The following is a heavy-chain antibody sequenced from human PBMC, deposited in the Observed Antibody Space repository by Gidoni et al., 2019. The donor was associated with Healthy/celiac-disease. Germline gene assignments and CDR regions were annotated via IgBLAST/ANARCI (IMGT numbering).Heavy chain of an antibody. CDR1: GFPFRDYS. J-gene: IGHJ6*02. CDR3: ARVASSSWYDNYYYGMDV. V-gene: IGHV3-11*01. Sequence: QVQLVESGGGLVKPGGSLGLYCAASGFPFRDYSRRWIRQAPGKGLEWVSYISSSGSTRYYADSGKGRFTISRDNAKNSRYLQMNSLRAEDTAVYYCARVASSSWYDNYYYGMDVWGQGTTVTVSS. D-gene: IGHD6-13*01. CDR2: ISSSGSTR.